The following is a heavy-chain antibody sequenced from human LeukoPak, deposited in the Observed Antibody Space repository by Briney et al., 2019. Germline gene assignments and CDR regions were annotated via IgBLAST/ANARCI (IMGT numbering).Heavy chain of an antibody. CDR2: IKQDGSEK. D-gene: IGHD3-3*01. V-gene: IGHV3-7*01. CDR3: ARVTIFADYYMDV. CDR1: GFTFSSYW. J-gene: IGHJ6*03. Sequence: GGSLRLSCAASGFTFSSYWMSWVGQAPGKGLEGVANIKQDGSEKYYVDSVKGRFTISRDNAKNSLYLQMNSLRAEDTAVYYCARVTIFADYYMDVWGKGTTVTVSS.